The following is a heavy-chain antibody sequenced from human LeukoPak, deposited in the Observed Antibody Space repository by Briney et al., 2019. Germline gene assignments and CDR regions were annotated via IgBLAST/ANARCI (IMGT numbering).Heavy chain of an antibody. CDR3: ARDYYDSSGYYPIDAFDI. Sequence: SVKVSCKASGGTFSSYAISWVRRAPGQGLEWMGRIIPILGIANYAQKFQGRVTITADKSTSTAYMELSSLRSEDTAVYYCARDYYDSSGYYPIDAFDIWGQGTMVTVSS. D-gene: IGHD3-22*01. V-gene: IGHV1-69*04. J-gene: IGHJ3*02. CDR2: IIPILGIA. CDR1: GGTFSSYA.